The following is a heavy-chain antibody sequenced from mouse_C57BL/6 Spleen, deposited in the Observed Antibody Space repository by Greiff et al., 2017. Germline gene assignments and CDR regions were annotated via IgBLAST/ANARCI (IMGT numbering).Heavy chain of an antibody. J-gene: IGHJ3*01. V-gene: IGHV1-52*01. CDR3: AREDGPHYGSSDEFAY. CDR1: GYTFTSYW. Sequence: QVHVKQPGAELVRPGSSVKLSCKASGYTFTSYWMHWVKQRPIQGLEWIGNIDPSDSETHYNQKFKDKATLTVDKSSSTAYMQLSSLTSEDSAVYYCAREDGPHYGSSDEFAYWGQGTLVTVAA. D-gene: IGHD1-1*01. CDR2: IDPSDSET.